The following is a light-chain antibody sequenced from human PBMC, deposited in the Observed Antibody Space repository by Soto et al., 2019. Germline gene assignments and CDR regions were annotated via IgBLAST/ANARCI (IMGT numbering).Light chain of an antibody. CDR1: QSISSW. J-gene: IGKJ1*01. V-gene: IGKV1-5*01. Sequence: DIRMTQSPSTLSASVGDRVTITCRASQSISSWLAWYQQKPGKAPKLLIYDALSLESGVPSKFRGSGSGTEFTQTIRSLQPDDFAPYYCQQYNSYWTFGQGTKVELK. CDR3: QQYNSYWT. CDR2: DAL.